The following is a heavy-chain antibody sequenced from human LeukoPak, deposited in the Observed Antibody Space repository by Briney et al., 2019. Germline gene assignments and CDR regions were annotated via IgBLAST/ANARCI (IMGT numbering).Heavy chain of an antibody. J-gene: IGHJ6*03. CDR1: GGSISSSSYY. CDR2: IYYSGST. Sequence: SETLSLTCTVSGGSISSSSYYWGWIRQPPGKGLEWIGSIYYSGSTYYNPSLKSRVTISVDTSKNQFSLKLSSVTAADTAVYYCARPHISGDNYYYMDVWGKGTTVTVSS. CDR3: ARPHISGDNYYYMDV. D-gene: IGHD2-15*01. V-gene: IGHV4-39*07.